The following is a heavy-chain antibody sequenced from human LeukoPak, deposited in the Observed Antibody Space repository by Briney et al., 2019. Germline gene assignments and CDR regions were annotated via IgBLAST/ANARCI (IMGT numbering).Heavy chain of an antibody. Sequence: PGRSLRLSCAASGFTFSSYGMHWVRQAPGKGLEWVAVISYDGSNKYYADSVKGRFTISRDNSKNTLYLQMNSLRAEDTAVYYCAKDGSIAAHPPYYYMDVWGKGTTVTVSS. J-gene: IGHJ6*03. CDR2: ISYDGSNK. V-gene: IGHV3-30*18. CDR3: AKDGSIAAHPPYYYMDV. CDR1: GFTFSSYG. D-gene: IGHD6-6*01.